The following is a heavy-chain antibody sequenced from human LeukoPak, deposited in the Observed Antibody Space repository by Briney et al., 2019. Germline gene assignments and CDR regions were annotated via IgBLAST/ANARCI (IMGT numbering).Heavy chain of an antibody. CDR1: GYTFTGYY. Sequence: ASMKVSCKASGYTFTGYYMHWVRQAPGQGLEWMGWINPNSGGTNYAQKFQGRVTMTRDTSISTAYMELSRLRSDDTAVYYCARYGDTYYDFWSGYSTFDYWGQGTLVTVSS. D-gene: IGHD3-3*01. J-gene: IGHJ4*02. CDR3: ARYGDTYYDFWSGYSTFDY. CDR2: INPNSGGT. V-gene: IGHV1-2*02.